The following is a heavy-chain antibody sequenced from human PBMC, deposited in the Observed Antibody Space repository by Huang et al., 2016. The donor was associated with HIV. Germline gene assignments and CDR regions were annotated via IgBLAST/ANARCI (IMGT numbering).Heavy chain of an antibody. CDR2: IKSKTERGTT. CDR1: GFSFRSAW. Sequence: EVQLVESGGGLVKPGGSLRLSCEVSGFSFRSAWMNWVRQAPGKGLEWVGRIKSKTERGTTDYAAPVKGRFTISRDDSKNTLYLQMNSLKTEDTGVYYCTTGTRDYLNAFDIWGQGTKVTVSS. J-gene: IGHJ3*02. CDR3: TTGTRDYLNAFDI. V-gene: IGHV3-15*07. D-gene: IGHD1-7*01.